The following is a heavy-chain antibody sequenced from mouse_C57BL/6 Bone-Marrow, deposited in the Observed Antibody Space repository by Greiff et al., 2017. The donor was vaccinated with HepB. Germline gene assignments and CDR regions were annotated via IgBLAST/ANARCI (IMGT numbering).Heavy chain of an antibody. V-gene: IGHV1-5*01. J-gene: IGHJ1*03. CDR1: GYTFTSYW. D-gene: IGHD1-1*01. CDR2: IYPGNSDT. Sequence: EVMLQESGTVLARPGASVKMSCKTSGYTFTSYWMHWVKQRPGQGLEWIGAIYPGNSDTSYNQKFKGKAKLTTVTSASTADMELSSLTNEDSAVYYCAKYYGGSDDWYFDVWGTGTTVTVTA. CDR3: AKYYGGSDDWYFDV.